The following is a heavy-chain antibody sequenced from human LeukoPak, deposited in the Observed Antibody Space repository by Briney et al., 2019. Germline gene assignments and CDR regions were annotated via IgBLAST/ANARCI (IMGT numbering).Heavy chain of an antibody. CDR3: ALRYSGNYDAFDI. D-gene: IGHD1-26*01. J-gene: IGHJ3*02. Sequence: SETLSLTCTVSGDSINNGSYYWTWIRQPPGKGLEWIGEINHSGSTNYNPSLKSRVTISVDTSKNQFSLKLSSVTAADTAVYYCALRYSGNYDAFDIWGQGTMVTVSS. V-gene: IGHV4-39*07. CDR2: INHSGST. CDR1: GDSINNGSYY.